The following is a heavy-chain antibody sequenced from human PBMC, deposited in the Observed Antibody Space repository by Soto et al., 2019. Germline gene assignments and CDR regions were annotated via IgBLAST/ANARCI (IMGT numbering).Heavy chain of an antibody. J-gene: IGHJ4*02. V-gene: IGHV1-69*02. Sequence: ASVKVSCKASGGTFSSYTISWVRQAPGQGLEWMGRIVPILGIANYAQKFQGRVTITADKSTSTAYMELSSLRSEDTAVYYCGKWGDGYNSGFDYWGQGTLVTVSS. CDR3: GKWGDGYNSGFDY. CDR1: GGTFSSYT. CDR2: IVPILGIA. D-gene: IGHD5-12*01.